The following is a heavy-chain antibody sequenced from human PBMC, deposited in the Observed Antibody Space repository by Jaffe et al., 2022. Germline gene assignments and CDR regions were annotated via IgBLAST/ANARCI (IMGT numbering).Heavy chain of an antibody. J-gene: IGHJ2*01. D-gene: IGHD6-19*01. V-gene: IGHV3-7*05. CDR3: AREGSGWYGVRYFDL. CDR1: GFTFSSYW. CDR2: IKQDGSEK. Sequence: EVQLVESGGGLVQPGGSLRLSCAASGFTFSSYWMSWVRQAPGKGLEWVANIKQDGSEKYYVDSVKGRFTISRDNAKNSLYLQMNSLRAEDTAVYYCAREGSGWYGVRYFDLWGRGTLVTVSS.